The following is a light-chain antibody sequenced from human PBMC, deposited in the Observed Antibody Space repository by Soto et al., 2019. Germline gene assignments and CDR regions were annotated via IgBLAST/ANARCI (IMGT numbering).Light chain of an antibody. CDR3: QQYYNFRWI. CDR2: DGS. Sequence: DIQMTQSPSTLSAPLGARVTITCRASQSVSWWLAWYQQKPGKVPKLRIFDGSILEGGVPLRFGGSGSGTEFTLSISSLQTDYVAAYYCQQYYNFRWIVGKGTKVEIK. J-gene: IGKJ1*01. V-gene: IGKV1-5*01. CDR1: QSVSWW.